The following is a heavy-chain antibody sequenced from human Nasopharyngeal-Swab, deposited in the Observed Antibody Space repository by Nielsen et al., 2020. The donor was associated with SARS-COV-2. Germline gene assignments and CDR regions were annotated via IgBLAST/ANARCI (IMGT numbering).Heavy chain of an antibody. CDR1: GGSVSSGSYY. CDR2: IYYSGST. CDR3: ARGRPLYDILTGYYISSRFDY. D-gene: IGHD3-9*01. J-gene: IGHJ4*02. V-gene: IGHV4-61*01. Sequence: SETLSLTCTVSGGSVSSGSYYWSWIRQPPGKGLEWIGYIYYSGSTNYNPSLKSRVTISVDTSKNQFSLKLSSVTAADTAVYYCARGRPLYDILTGYYISSRFDYWGQGTLVTVSS.